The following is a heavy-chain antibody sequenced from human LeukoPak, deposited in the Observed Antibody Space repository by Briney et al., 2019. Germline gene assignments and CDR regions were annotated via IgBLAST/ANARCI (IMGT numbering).Heavy chain of an antibody. J-gene: IGHJ5*02. D-gene: IGHD6-19*01. CDR3: ARVGQMARQWLLLERFDP. CDR1: GFTFSNYI. Sequence: GRSLRLSCAASGFTFSNYIMHWVRQAPGKGLEWVSSISGSSSYIYYADSVKGRFTISRDNAKNSLYLQMNSLRAEDTAVYYCARVGQMARQWLLLERFDPWGQGTLVTVSS. CDR2: ISGSSSYI. V-gene: IGHV3-21*06.